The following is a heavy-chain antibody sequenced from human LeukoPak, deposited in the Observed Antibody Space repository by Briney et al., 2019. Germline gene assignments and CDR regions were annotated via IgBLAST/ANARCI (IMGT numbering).Heavy chain of an antibody. V-gene: IGHV3-48*01. J-gene: IGHJ4*02. Sequence: PGGSLRLSCAASGFNFSSYTMKWVRQPPGKGLEWVSSISSRSRSIYYADSVKGRFTISRDNAKNSLYLQMNSLRAEDSAVYYCARGFSGYDSLDSWGQGTLVTVSS. D-gene: IGHD5-12*01. CDR3: ARGFSGYDSLDS. CDR2: ISSRSRSI. CDR1: GFNFSSYT.